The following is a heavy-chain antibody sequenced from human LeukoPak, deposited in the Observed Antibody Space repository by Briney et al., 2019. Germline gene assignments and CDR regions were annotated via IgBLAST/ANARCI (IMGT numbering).Heavy chain of an antibody. D-gene: IGHD6-13*01. V-gene: IGHV3-30*02. CDR1: EFIFSSHG. CDR2: IQYDGTDI. CDR3: AKPTLATTGTLLGN. J-gene: IGHJ4*02. Sequence: GGSLRLSCAASEFIFSSHGIHWVRQAPGEGLEWVAFIQYDGTDIFYADSVKGRFTISRDNSKNTVYLQMNSLRAEDTAVYYCAKPTLATTGTLLGNWGQGSLVTVSS.